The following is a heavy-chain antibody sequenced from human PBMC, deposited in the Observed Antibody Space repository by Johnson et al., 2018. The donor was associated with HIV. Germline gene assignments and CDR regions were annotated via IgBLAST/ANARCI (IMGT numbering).Heavy chain of an antibody. CDR2: ISYDGNNK. J-gene: IGHJ3*02. V-gene: IGHV3-30*03. CDR1: GFTLNNYG. CDR3: ARDLWGGSYLDSFDI. Sequence: QVQLVESGGGVVQPGRSLRLSCAASGFTLNNYGMHWVRQTPGKGLEWVAVISYDGNNKYFADSVKGRFTISRDNSKNTLYLQMNSLRAEDTAVYHCARDLWGGSYLDSFDIWGPGTKVTVSS. D-gene: IGHD1-26*01.